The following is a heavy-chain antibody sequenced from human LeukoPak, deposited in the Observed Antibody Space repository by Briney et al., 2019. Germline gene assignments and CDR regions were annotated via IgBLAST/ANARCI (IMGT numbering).Heavy chain of an antibody. D-gene: IGHD6-6*01. CDR2: IYYSGST. V-gene: IGHV4-39*07. CDR1: GGSLSSSCYY. J-gene: IGHJ3*02. CDR3: ARYSSSSCDAFDI. Sequence: SETLSLTCTVSGGSLSSSCYYWGWIRPPPGKGLEWIGSIYYSGSTYYNPSLKSRVTISVDTSKNQFSLKLSSVTAADTAVYYCARYSSSSCDAFDIWGQGTMVTVSS.